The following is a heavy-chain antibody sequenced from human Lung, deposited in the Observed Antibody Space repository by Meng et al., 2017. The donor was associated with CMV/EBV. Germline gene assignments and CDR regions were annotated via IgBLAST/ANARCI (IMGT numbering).Heavy chain of an antibody. CDR3: ARGVGSYDFWSAYSYYYGLDF. J-gene: IGHJ6*02. CDR1: GFTFSDYS. D-gene: IGHD3-3*01. Sequence: GEXXTISCTASGFTFSDYSMNWVRQAPGKGLEWVSSISSSDYIYYADSVRGRFTISRDNAKHSLYLQMNSLRAEDTAVYYCARGVGSYDFWSAYSYYYGLDFXGQGXTVTVSS. V-gene: IGHV3-21*01. CDR2: ISSSDYI.